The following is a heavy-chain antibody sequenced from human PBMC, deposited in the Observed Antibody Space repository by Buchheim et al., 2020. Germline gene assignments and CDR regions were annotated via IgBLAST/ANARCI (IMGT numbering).Heavy chain of an antibody. Sequence: QVQLVESGGGVVQPGRSLRLSCAASGFTFSSYGMHWVRQAPGKGLEWVAVIWYDGSNKYYADSVKGRFTISRDNSKNTLYLQMNSLRAEDTAVYYCAREGPRCSSTSCYYYYYGMDVWGKGP. CDR3: AREGPRCSSTSCYYYYYGMDV. CDR1: GFTFSSYG. D-gene: IGHD2-2*01. J-gene: IGHJ6*01. V-gene: IGHV3-33*01. CDR2: IWYDGSNK.